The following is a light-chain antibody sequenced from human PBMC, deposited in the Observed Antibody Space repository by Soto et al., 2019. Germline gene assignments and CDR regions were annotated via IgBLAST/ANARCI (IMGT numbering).Light chain of an antibody. J-gene: IGKJ4*01. V-gene: IGKV3-20*01. CDR3: QQYGSSPRVT. CDR2: GAS. CDR1: QSVSSNY. Sequence: EIVLTQSPGTLSLSPGERATLSCRASQSVSSNYLAWYQQKPGQAPRLLIYGASSRATGLPDRFSGSGSGTDFTLTISRLEPEDFAVYYCQQYGSSPRVTFGGGTKVEIK.